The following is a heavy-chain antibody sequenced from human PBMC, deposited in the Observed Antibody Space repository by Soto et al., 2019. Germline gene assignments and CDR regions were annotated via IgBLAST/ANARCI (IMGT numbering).Heavy chain of an antibody. D-gene: IGHD5-12*01. CDR1: GGTFSSYA. CDR3: ARDRDGYNFIDY. CDR2: IIPIFGTA. Sequence: QVQLVQSGAEVKKPGSSVKVSXKASGGTFSSYAISWVRQAPGQGLEWMGGIIPIFGTANYAQKFQGRVTXXXXXXXXTAYMELSSLRSEDTAVYYCARDRDGYNFIDYWGQGTLVTVSS. V-gene: IGHV1-69*01. J-gene: IGHJ4*02.